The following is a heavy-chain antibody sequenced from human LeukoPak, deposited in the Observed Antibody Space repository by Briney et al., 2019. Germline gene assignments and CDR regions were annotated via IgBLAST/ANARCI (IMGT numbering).Heavy chain of an antibody. CDR1: GGSFSGSY. V-gene: IGHV4-34*01. Sequence: PSETLSLTCAVYGGSFSGSYWSWIRQPPEKGLEWIGEINHSGNTNYNPSLKSRVTISVDTSKNQFSLKLSSVTAADTAVYYCASFPYDFFGMDVWGQGTTVTVSS. D-gene: IGHD3-3*01. CDR2: INHSGNT. CDR3: ASFPYDFFGMDV. J-gene: IGHJ6*02.